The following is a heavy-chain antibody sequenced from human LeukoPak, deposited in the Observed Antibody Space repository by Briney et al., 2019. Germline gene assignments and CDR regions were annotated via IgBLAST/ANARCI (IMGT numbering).Heavy chain of an antibody. D-gene: IGHD6-13*01. CDR2: IRSDGGST. CDR1: GFTFSSYD. V-gene: IGHV3-23*01. Sequence: PGGSLRLSCAASGFTFSSYDMSWVRQAPGKGLEWVSFIRSDGGSTLYADSVKGRFTISRDNSKNTLYAEMTSLRAEDTAVYYCVTLASGYSSPFDYWGQGTLVTVSS. J-gene: IGHJ4*02. CDR3: VTLASGYSSPFDY.